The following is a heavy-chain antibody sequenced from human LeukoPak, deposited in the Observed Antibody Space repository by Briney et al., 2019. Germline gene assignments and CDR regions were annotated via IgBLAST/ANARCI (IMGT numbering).Heavy chain of an antibody. D-gene: IGHD3-16*01. CDR3: AREGLGELTLDY. J-gene: IGHJ4*02. Sequence: ASVRVSCTAPGYTFSGSFMHWVRQAPGQGLEWMGWISTYNGDTNYAQKLQGRVTMTTDTSTNTAYMELRSLRSDDTAVYCAREGLGELTLDYWGQGTLVTVSS. V-gene: IGHV1-18*04. CDR2: ISTYNGDT. CDR1: GYTFSGSF.